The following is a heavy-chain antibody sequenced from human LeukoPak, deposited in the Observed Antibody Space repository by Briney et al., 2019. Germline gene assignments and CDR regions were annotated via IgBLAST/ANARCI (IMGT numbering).Heavy chain of an antibody. CDR1: GFTFSSYW. CDR3: ARSFFQWNYGSCLDS. D-gene: IGHD1-7*01. CDR2: INSDGSST. V-gene: IGHV3-74*01. J-gene: IGHJ4*02. Sequence: QSGGSLRLSCAASGFTFSSYWMHWVRHAPGKGLVWVSRINSDGSSTSYADSVKGRFTISRDNAKNTLYLQMNSLRAEDTAVYSCARSFFQWNYGSCLDSWGQGTLVTVSS.